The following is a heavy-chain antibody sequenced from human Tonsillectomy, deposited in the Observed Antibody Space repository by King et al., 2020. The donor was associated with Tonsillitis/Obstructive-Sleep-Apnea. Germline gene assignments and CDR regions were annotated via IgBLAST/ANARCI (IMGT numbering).Heavy chain of an antibody. CDR3: AHRMRWFDP. Sequence: TLKESGPTLVKPTQTLTLTCTFSGFSLSTTGVGVGWIRQPPGKALEWLALIYWDDNKRYSPSLKSRLTITKNTSQNQVVLKMTNMDPVDTATYYCAHRMRWFDPWGQGTLVTVSS. CDR1: GFSLSTTGVG. J-gene: IGHJ5*02. V-gene: IGHV2-5*02. CDR2: IYWDDNK.